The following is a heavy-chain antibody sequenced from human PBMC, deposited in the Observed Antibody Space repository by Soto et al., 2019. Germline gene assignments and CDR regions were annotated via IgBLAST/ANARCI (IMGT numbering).Heavy chain of an antibody. CDR1: GFTFSSYW. J-gene: IGHJ4*02. CDR3: ARASAVASH. D-gene: IGHD6-19*01. CDR2: IKQDGSEK. Sequence: GGSLRLSCAASGFTFSSYWMSWVRQAPGKGLEWVANIKQDGSEKYYVDSVKGRFTISKDNAKNSLYLQMNSLRAEDTAVYYGARASAVASHWGQGTLVTAPQ. V-gene: IGHV3-7*01.